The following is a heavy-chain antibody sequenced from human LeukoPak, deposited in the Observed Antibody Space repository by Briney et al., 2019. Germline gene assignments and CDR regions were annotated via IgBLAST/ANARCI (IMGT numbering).Heavy chain of an antibody. J-gene: IGHJ4*02. V-gene: IGHV3-15*01. CDR1: GFTFSNAW. CDR2: IKSKTDDGTI. CDR3: TTYLRATDFDY. D-gene: IGHD5-12*01. Sequence: GGSLRLSCAASGFTFSNAWMSWVRQAPGKGLEWVGRIKSKTDDGTIDYAAPVKGRFTISRDDSKNTLYLQMNSLKTEDTAVYHCTTYLRATDFDYWGQGTLVTVSS.